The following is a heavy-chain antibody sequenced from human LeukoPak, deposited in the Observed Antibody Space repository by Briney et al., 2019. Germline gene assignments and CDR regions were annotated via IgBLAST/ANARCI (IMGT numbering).Heavy chain of an antibody. CDR3: AKEGDSSSWYVCDF. V-gene: IGHV3-23*01. J-gene: IGHJ4*02. D-gene: IGHD6-19*01. CDR1: GFTFSSYS. CDR2: ISGSGSRT. Sequence: QSGGSLRLSCAASGFTFSSYSMNWVRQAPGKGLEWVSTISGSGSRTSYADSVKGRFTISRDNSKNMLYLQMNNLRAEDTAVYYCAKEGDSSSWYVCDFWGQGTLVTVSS.